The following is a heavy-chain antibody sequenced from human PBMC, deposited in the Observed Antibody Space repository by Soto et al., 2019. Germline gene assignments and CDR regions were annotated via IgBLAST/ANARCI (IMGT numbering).Heavy chain of an antibody. Sequence: SETLSLTCTVSGGSISSGDYYWSWIRQPPGKGLEWIGYIYYSGSTYYNPSLKSRVTISVDTSKNQFSLKLSSVTAADTAVYYCARDTYYYDSSGYSVLGPFDYWGQGTLVTVSS. J-gene: IGHJ4*02. D-gene: IGHD3-22*01. V-gene: IGHV4-30-4*01. CDR1: GGSISSGDYY. CDR3: ARDTYYYDSSGYSVLGPFDY. CDR2: IYYSGST.